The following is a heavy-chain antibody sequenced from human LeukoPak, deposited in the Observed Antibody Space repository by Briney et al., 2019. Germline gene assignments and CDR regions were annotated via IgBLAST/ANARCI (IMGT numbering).Heavy chain of an antibody. CDR1: GYTFNAYY. CDR3: ARGLRDFDGDGHTNPFDY. CDR2: INPNSAGT. Sequence: ASVKVSCKASGYTFNAYYMHWVRQAPGQRPEWVGWINPNSAGTNYAQKFQGRVTVTRDTSISTTFMELSGLRSDDAAVYYCARGLRDFDGDGHTNPFDYWGQGTLVTVSS. V-gene: IGHV1-2*02. D-gene: IGHD2-21*01. J-gene: IGHJ4*02.